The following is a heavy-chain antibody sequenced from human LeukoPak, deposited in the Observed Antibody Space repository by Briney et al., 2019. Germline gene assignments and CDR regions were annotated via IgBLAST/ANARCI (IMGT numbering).Heavy chain of an antibody. J-gene: IGHJ6*04. CDR3: ARHVYGEGMVV. CDR2: IHSSEGT. D-gene: IGHD4-17*01. V-gene: IGHV4-59*08. Sequence: KPLETLWLTCTVSGGSLNGYYWGWIRQPPGKGLECIGYIHSSEGTAHNASLKSRLTISLDTSKNQFSLTLSSVTAADTAVYYCARHVYGEGMVVWGKGTTVTVSS. CDR1: GGSLNGYY.